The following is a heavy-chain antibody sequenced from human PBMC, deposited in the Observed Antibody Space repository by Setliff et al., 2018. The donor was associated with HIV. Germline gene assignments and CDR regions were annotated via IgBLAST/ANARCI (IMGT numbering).Heavy chain of an antibody. D-gene: IGHD3-3*01. CDR1: GFIFSGYT. Sequence: GESLRLSCAASGFIFSGYTMVWVRQAPGKGLEWVALIWYDASKKEYSDSVKGRFNILRDDSKKTAYLQMNSLRDEDTAVYYCVKDVLKFWSGSGALDFWGPGTLVTVSS. CDR3: VKDVLKFWSGSGALDF. V-gene: IGHV3-33*06. CDR2: IWYDASKK. J-gene: IGHJ4*02.